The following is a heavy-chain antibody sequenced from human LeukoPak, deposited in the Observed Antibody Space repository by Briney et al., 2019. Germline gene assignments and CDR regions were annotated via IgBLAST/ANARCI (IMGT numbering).Heavy chain of an antibody. J-gene: IGHJ4*02. CDR1: GFTFSSYA. CDR3: AKSSYYDASGYYREYYFDS. CDR2: ISGSGGST. D-gene: IGHD3-22*01. V-gene: IGHV3-23*01. Sequence: QPGGSLRLSCAASGFTFSSYAMSWVRQAPGKGLEWVSSISGSGGSTHYVDSVKGRSTISRDKTKNTLYLQMNSLRAEDTAVYYCAKSSYYDASGYYREYYFDSWGQGTLVTVSS.